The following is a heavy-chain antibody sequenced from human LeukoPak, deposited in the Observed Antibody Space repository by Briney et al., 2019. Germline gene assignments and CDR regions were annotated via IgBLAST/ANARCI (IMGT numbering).Heavy chain of an antibody. D-gene: IGHD2-21*02. CDR2: IIPIFGTA. V-gene: IGHV1-69*05. CDR3: ASVLVVTTDAFDI. CDR1: GGTFSSYA. Sequence: GASVKVSCKASGGTFSSYAISWVRQAPGQGLEWMGGIIPIFGTANYAQKFQGRVTITTDESTSTAYMELSSLRSEDTAVYYCASVLVVTTDAFDIWGQGTMVTVSS. J-gene: IGHJ3*02.